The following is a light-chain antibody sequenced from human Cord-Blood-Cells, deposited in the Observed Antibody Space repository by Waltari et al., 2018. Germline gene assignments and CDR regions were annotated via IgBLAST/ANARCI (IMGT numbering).Light chain of an antibody. CDR3: QHYNSYPWT. V-gene: IGKV1-5*03. J-gene: IGKJ1*01. Sequence: DIQPTQSPSTLSASVGDRVTITCRSSQSISSWLAWYQQKPGKAPKLLIYKATSSESGVPSRFSGSGSGTEFTLTISSLQPDDCATYYCQHYNSYPWTFGQGTKVEIK. CDR2: KAT. CDR1: QSISSW.